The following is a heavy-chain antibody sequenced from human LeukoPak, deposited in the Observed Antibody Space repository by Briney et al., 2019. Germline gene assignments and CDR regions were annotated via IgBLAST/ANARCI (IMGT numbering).Heavy chain of an antibody. CDR1: GFTFSSDA. J-gene: IGHJ4*02. V-gene: IGHV3-23*01. CDR3: AKVATYYYGSETYYFFEH. Sequence: TGGSLRLSCAASGFTFSSDAMSWVRQAPGKGVEWVSAISGSGGSTYYADSVKGRFTISRDNSKNTLYLQMNSLRVEDTAVYYCAKVATYYYGSETYYFFEHWGQGTPVTASS. D-gene: IGHD3-10*01. CDR2: ISGSGGST.